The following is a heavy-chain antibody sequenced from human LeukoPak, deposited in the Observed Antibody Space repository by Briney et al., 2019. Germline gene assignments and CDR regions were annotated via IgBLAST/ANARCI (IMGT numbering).Heavy chain of an antibody. Sequence: GASVKVSCKASGYTFTSYDINWVRQATGQGLEWMGWMNPNSGNTGYAQKFQGRVTMTRNTSISTAYMELSSLRSEDTAVYYCARVRYCSGGSRYAFVAFDIWGQGTMVTVSS. J-gene: IGHJ3*02. CDR2: MNPNSGNT. CDR3: ARVRYCSGGSRYAFVAFDI. V-gene: IGHV1-8*01. D-gene: IGHD2-15*01. CDR1: GYTFTSYD.